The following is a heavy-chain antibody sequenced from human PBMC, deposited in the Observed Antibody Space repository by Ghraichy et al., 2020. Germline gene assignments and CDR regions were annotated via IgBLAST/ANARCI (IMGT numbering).Heavy chain of an antibody. CDR1: GASIGSRGYY. J-gene: IGHJ1*01. Sequence: SETLSLTCNVSGASIGSRGYYWGWIRQPPGKALEWIGSIFYTGSTYYNPSLTSRLTLSVDTSRNQFSFKLTSVTAADTAVYYCASRKVRSVSFYKSWGPGTLVTVSS. V-gene: IGHV4-39*01. CDR2: IFYTGST. D-gene: IGHD2/OR15-2a*01. CDR3: ASRKVRSVSFYKS.